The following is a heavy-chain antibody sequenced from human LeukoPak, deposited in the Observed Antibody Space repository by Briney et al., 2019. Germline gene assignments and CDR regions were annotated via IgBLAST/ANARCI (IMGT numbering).Heavy chain of an antibody. CDR2: ISSSSSYI. CDR1: GFTFSSYS. D-gene: IGHD3-22*01. V-gene: IGHV3-21*01. Sequence: GGSLRLSCAASGFTFSSYSMNWVRQAPGKGLEWVSSISSSSSYIYYADSVKGRFTISRDNAKNSLYLQMNSLRAEDTAVYYCARDRSLDYYDSSGYYYYWGQGTLVTVSS. CDR3: ARDRSLDYYDSSGYYYY. J-gene: IGHJ4*02.